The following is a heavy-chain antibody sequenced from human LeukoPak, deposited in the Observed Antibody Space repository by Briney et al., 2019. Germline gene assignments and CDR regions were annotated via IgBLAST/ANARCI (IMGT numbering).Heavy chain of an antibody. D-gene: IGHD3-3*01. Sequence: PSETLSLTCTVSGGSISSSSYYWGWIRQPPGKGLEWIGSIYYSGSTYYNPSLKSRVTISVDTSKNQFSLKLSSVTAADTAVYYCARGGRITIFGVVPRFDPWGQGTLVTVSS. CDR1: GGSISSSSYY. CDR2: IYYSGST. V-gene: IGHV4-39*07. J-gene: IGHJ5*02. CDR3: ARGGRITIFGVVPRFDP.